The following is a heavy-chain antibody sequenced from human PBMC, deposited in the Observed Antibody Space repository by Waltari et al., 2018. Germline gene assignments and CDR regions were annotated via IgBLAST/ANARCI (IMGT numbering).Heavy chain of an antibody. Sequence: QVQLVQSGVEVTKPGASVRVSCKASGYTFTVYYRHWIRQAPGQGPEWMGWINPNNGATHYAQKFQGKVTMTRDTSINTAYLEVTADDTAVYVCARDRWGESHGYGYWGRGTLVTVSS. D-gene: IGHD7-27*01. V-gene: IGHV1-2*02. J-gene: IGHJ4*02. CDR1: GYTFTVYY. CDR2: INPNNGAT. CDR3: ARDRWGESHGYGY.